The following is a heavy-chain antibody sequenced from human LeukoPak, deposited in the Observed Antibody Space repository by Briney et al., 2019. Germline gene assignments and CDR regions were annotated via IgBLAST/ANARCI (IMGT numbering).Heavy chain of an antibody. CDR3: ARELRPYSSGWYYVY. D-gene: IGHD6-19*01. V-gene: IGHV1-69*13. J-gene: IGHJ4*02. CDR2: IIPIFGTA. Sequence: SVKVSCKASGDTLTNYDINWVRQAPGQGLEWMGGIIPIFGTANYAQKFQGRVTITADESTSTAYMELSSLRSEDTAVYYCARELRPYSSGWYYVYWGQGTLVTVSS. CDR1: GDTLTNYD.